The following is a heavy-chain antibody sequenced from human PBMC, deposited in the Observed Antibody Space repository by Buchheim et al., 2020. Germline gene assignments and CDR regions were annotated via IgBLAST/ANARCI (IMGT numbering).Heavy chain of an antibody. V-gene: IGHV4-31*03. J-gene: IGHJ5*02. CDR1: GGSISSGGYY. CDR3: ARTYYDFWSGYYGWFDP. Sequence: QVQLQESGPGLVKPSQTLSLTCTVSGGSISSGGYYWSWIRQHPGKCLEWIGYIYYSGSTYYNPSLTSRVTISVDTYKNQFSLKLSSVTAADTAVYYGARTYYDFWSGYYGWFDPWGQGTL. CDR2: IYYSGST. D-gene: IGHD3-3*01.